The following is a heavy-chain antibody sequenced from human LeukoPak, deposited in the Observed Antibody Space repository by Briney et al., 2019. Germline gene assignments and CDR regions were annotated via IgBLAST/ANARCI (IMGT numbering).Heavy chain of an antibody. V-gene: IGHV4-38-2*02. Sequence: SETLSLTCTVSGYSISSGYYWGWIRQPPGKGLEWIGSIYHSGSTYYNPSLKSRVTISVDTSKNQFSLKLSSVTAADTAVYYCARRSVPHRAPADYWGQGTLVTVSS. CDR3: ARRSVPHRAPADY. D-gene: IGHD3-3*01. CDR2: IYHSGST. CDR1: GYSISSGYY. J-gene: IGHJ4*02.